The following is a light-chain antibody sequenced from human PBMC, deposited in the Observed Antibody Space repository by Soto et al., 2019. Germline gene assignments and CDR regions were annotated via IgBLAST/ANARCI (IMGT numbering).Light chain of an antibody. V-gene: IGKV3-20*01. CDR1: QSVSGNY. J-gene: IGKJ5*01. CDR2: GAS. Sequence: ETVLTQSPGTLSLSPGERATLSCMASQSVSGNYVAWYQQKPGQAPRLLIHGASSRASGIPDRFSGSGSGTDFTLTISRLEPEDFAVYFCQQYSDLPMTFGQGTRLEI. CDR3: QQYSDLPMT.